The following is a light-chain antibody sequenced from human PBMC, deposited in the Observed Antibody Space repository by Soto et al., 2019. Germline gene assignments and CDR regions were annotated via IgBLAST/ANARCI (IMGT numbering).Light chain of an antibody. CDR1: QSVSSY. J-gene: IGKJ4*01. V-gene: IGKV3-11*01. Sequence: EIVFTQSPATLSLSPGERATLSCRASQSVSSYLAWYPQKPGQAPRLLIYDASNRATGIPARFSGSGSGTDFTLTISSLEPEDFAVYYCQQRSNWLTFGGGTKVDIK. CDR2: DAS. CDR3: QQRSNWLT.